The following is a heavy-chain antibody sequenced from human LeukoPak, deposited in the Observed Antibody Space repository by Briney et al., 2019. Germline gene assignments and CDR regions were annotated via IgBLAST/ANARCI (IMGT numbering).Heavy chain of an antibody. CDR1: GFTFSSYS. V-gene: IGHV3-21*01. Sequence: PGGSLRLSCAASGFTFSSYSMNWVRQAPGKGLEWVSSISSSSSYIYYADSVKGRFTISRDNAKNSLYLQMNSLRAEDTAVYYCARGVAPRAVFRWRFSFMDVWGKGTTVTVSS. CDR2: ISSSSSYI. CDR3: ARGVAPRAVFRWRFSFMDV. D-gene: IGHD3-3*01. J-gene: IGHJ6*03.